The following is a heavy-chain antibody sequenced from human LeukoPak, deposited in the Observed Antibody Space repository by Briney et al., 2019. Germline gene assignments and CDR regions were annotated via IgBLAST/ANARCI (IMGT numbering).Heavy chain of an antibody. CDR1: GFTFSSSA. J-gene: IGHJ4*02. CDR3: ARDSDLTTGLFDY. Sequence: GGSLRLSCAASGFTFSSSAMSWVRQAPGKGLEWVSAISGSGGSTYYADSVKGRFTISRGNAKNSLYLQINSLRAEDTAVYYCARDSDLTTGLFDYWGQGTLVTVSS. CDR2: ISGSGGST. V-gene: IGHV3-23*01. D-gene: IGHD4-17*01.